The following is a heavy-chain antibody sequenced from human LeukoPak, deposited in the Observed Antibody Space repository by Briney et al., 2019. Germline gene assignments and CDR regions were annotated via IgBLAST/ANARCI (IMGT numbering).Heavy chain of an antibody. D-gene: IGHD2-2*01. CDR3: ASPSRGCSSTSCYRPWDY. Sequence: ASVKVSCKASGYTFTGYYVHWVRQAPGQGLEWMGWINPNSGGTNYAQKFQGRVTMTRDTSIGTAYMELSRLRSDDTAVYYCASPSRGCSSTSCYRPWDYWGQGTLVTVSS. CDR1: GYTFTGYY. J-gene: IGHJ4*02. V-gene: IGHV1-2*02. CDR2: INPNSGGT.